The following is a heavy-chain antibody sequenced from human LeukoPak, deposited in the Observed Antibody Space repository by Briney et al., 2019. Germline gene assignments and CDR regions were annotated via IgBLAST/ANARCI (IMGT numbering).Heavy chain of an antibody. Sequence: GGSLRLSCAASGFTFSSYGMHWVRQAPGKGLEWVAVIWYDGSNKYYADSVKGRFTISRDNSKNTLYLQMNSLRAEDTAVYYCARDDRGGGYTFGLDYWGQGTLVTVSS. V-gene: IGHV3-33*01. CDR3: ARDDRGGGYTFGLDY. J-gene: IGHJ4*02. CDR1: GFTFSSYG. D-gene: IGHD5-18*01. CDR2: IWYDGSNK.